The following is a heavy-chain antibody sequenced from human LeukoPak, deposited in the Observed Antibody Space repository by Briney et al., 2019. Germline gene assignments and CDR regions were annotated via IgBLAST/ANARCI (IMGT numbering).Heavy chain of an antibody. V-gene: IGHV3-7*01. J-gene: IGHJ4*02. CDR2: IKQDGSEY. Sequence: GGSLGLSCAASGFTFSSCWMSWVRPAPGKGLEWVANIKQDGSEYYYVDSVKGRFTISRDNAKNSLYLQMNSLRAEDTAVYYCARAYCDYWGQGTLVTVSS. CDR1: GFTFSSCW. CDR3: ARAYCDY.